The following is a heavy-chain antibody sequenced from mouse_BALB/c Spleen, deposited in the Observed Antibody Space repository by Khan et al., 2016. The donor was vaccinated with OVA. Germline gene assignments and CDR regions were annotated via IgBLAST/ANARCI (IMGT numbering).Heavy chain of an antibody. CDR2: ISSGGDYT. J-gene: IGHJ3*01. D-gene: IGHD4-1*01. CDR3: ASHLTGSFAY. V-gene: IGHV5-6*01. Sequence: EVELVESGGDLVKPGGSLKLSCAASGFSFSSYSMSWVRQTPDKRLEWVATISSGGDYTYYPDIVKGRFTISRDNAKNTLYRQMSSLKSEDTAMYYCASHLTGSFAYWGQGTLVTVAA. CDR1: GFSFSSYS.